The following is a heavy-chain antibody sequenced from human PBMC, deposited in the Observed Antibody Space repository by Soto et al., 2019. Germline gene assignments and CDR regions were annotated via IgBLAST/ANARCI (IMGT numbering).Heavy chain of an antibody. J-gene: IGHJ4*02. CDR2: ISSSSSTI. V-gene: IGHV3-48*02. CDR3: AIYGYCSGGRCYSVPVFDY. D-gene: IGHD2-15*01. CDR1: GFTFGSYS. Sequence: RRLSCAASGFTFGSYSMKGVRQAPGKGLEWVSYISSSSSTIYYADSVKGRFTISRDNAKNSLYLQMKRLRDEDTAVYYCAIYGYCSGGRCYSVPVFDYWGQGTLVTVSS.